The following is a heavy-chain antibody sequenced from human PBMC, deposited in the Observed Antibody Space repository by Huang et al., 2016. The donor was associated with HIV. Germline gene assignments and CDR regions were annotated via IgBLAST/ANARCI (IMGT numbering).Heavy chain of an antibody. V-gene: IGHV3-23*01. CDR3: SRDDFWSGYSDYYGLDV. CDR2: ISGRGGNT. D-gene: IGHD3-3*01. J-gene: IGHJ6*02. Sequence: EVQLLESGGGLVQPGGSLSLSCAASGFTFNSYAMSWVRQAPGKGLVWVSAISGRGGNTYYADSVKGRFTISRDNSKNTLFLQMSGLRAEDTAVYYCSRDDFWSGYSDYYGLDVWGQGTTVTVSS. CDR1: GFTFNSYA.